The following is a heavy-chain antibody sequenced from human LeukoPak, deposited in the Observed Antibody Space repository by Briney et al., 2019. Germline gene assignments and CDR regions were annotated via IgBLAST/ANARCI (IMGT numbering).Heavy chain of an antibody. CDR2: IRYGGSNK. CDR1: GFTFSSYG. D-gene: IGHD3-9*01. Sequence: PGGSLRLSCAASGFTFSSYGMHWLRQAPGKGREGVAYIRYGGSNKYYADSVKGRFTISSDNSKNTLYLQINRLRAEETAVYYCAKGSLGYYDILSVDYWGQGTLVTVSS. V-gene: IGHV3-30*02. CDR3: AKGSLGYYDILSVDY. J-gene: IGHJ4*02.